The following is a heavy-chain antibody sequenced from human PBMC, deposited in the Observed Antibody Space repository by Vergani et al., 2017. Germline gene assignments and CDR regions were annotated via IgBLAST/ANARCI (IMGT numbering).Heavy chain of an antibody. D-gene: IGHD6-6*01. V-gene: IGHV3-30-3*01. CDR3: ARDKSIAAPNWFDP. Sequence: VQLLQSGGGVIQPGGSVRLSCAASGFTFSACPMTWVRQAPGKGLEWVAVISYDGSNKYYADSVKGRFTISRDNSKNTLYLQMNSLRAEDTAVYYCARDKSIAAPNWFDPWGQGTLVTVSS. CDR1: GFTFSACP. CDR2: ISYDGSNK. J-gene: IGHJ5*02.